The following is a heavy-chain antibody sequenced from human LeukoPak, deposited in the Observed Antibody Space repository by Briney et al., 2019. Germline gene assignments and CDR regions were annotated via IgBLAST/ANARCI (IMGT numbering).Heavy chain of an antibody. V-gene: IGHV4-30-4*08. D-gene: IGHD2-2*02. CDR2: VYYSGST. CDR3: ARATDPIVVVPAAIPVGHGSGWYYDY. Sequence: PSQTLSLTCTVSGGSISSGDDYWSWIRQPPGKGLEWIGYVYYSGSTYYNPSLKSRVTISVDTSKNQFSLKLSSVTAADTAVYYCARATDPIVVVPAAIPVGHGSGWYYDYWGQGTLVTVSS. CDR1: GGSISSGDDY. J-gene: IGHJ4*02.